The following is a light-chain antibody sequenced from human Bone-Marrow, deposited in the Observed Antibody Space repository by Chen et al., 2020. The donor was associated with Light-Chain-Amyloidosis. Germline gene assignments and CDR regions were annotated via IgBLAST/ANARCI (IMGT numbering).Light chain of an antibody. CDR2: EDD. J-gene: IGLJ3*02. V-gene: IGLV6-57*01. CDR1: SVSIATNY. CDR3: QSYQGSSQGV. Sequence: NFMLTQPHSVSESPGKTVIISCTRSSVSIATNYVQWYHQRPGSSPTTVIYEDDQRPSGVPDRFSGSIDRSSNSASLTISGLKTEDEADYYCQSYQGSSQGVFGGGTKLTVL.